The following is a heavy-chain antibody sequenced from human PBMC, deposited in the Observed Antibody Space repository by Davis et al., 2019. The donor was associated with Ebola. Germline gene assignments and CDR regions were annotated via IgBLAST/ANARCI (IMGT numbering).Heavy chain of an antibody. V-gene: IGHV3-9*01. CDR3: VRGGPVDY. CDR2: ISWNSGSV. J-gene: IGHJ4*02. CDR1: GFTFDDYA. Sequence: SLKISCAASGFTFDDYAMHWVRQAPGKGLEWVSGISWNSGSVGYADSVKGRFTISRDNAKNTLYLQMNSLRAEDTAVYYCVRGGPVDYWGQGTLVTVSS.